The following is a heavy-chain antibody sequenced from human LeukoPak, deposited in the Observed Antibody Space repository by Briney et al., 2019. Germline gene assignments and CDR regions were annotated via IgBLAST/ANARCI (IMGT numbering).Heavy chain of an antibody. D-gene: IGHD3-3*01. CDR3: ARDLASYYDFWSGYSGY. V-gene: IGHV3-7*01. Sequence: GGSLRLSCAASGFTFSSYAMSWVRQAPGKGLEWVANIKQDGSEKYYVDSVKGRFTISRDNAKNSLYLQMNSLRAEDTAVYYCARDLASYYDFWSGYSGYWGQGTLVTVSS. J-gene: IGHJ4*02. CDR2: IKQDGSEK. CDR1: GFTFSSYA.